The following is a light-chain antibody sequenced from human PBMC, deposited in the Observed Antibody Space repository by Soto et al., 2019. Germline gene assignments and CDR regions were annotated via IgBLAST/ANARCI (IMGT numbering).Light chain of an antibody. Sequence: DIQLTQSPSFLSASVGDRVTITCRASQGLAGYLAWYQQKPGKAPNLLIYTTSTLQSGVPSRFSGSGSGTEFTLTIISLQPEDFATYYCQQVRSYPITFGQGTRLEIK. CDR3: QQVRSYPIT. V-gene: IGKV1-9*01. CDR2: TTS. CDR1: QGLAGY. J-gene: IGKJ5*01.